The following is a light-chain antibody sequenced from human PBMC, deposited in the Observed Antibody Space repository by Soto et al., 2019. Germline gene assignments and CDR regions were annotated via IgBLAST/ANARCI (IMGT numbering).Light chain of an antibody. J-gene: IGLJ1*01. CDR3: AAWDDSLNGYV. V-gene: IGLV1-44*01. CDR2: TNN. CDR1: YSNIGSNT. Sequence: QSVLTQPHSASGTPGQRVTICCSGSYSNIGSNTVNWYQHLPGTAPKLLIYTNNQRPSGVPDRFSASKSGTSASLAISGLQSGDEADYYCAAWDDSLNGYVFGPGTKLTVL.